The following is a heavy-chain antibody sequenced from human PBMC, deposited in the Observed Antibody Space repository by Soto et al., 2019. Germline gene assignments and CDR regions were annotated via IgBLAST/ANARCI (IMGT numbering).Heavy chain of an antibody. CDR1: GYTFTSYG. D-gene: IGHD2-15*01. CDR3: ARDHSSFPIYCSGGSCYHHDDAFDI. CDR2: ISAYNGNT. J-gene: IGHJ3*02. V-gene: IGHV1-18*01. Sequence: ASVKVSCKASGYTFTSYGISWVRQAPGQRKKWMGWISAYNGNTNYAQKLQGRVTMTTDTSTSTAYMELRSLRSDDTAVYYCARDHSSFPIYCSGGSCYHHDDAFDIWGQGTMVTVSS.